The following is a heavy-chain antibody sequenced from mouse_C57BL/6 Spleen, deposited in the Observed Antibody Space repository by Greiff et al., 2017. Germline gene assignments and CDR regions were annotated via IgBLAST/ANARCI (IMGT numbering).Heavy chain of an antibody. D-gene: IGHD4-1*01. CDR1: GFTFSDYG. CDR3: ATNWDDFDY. V-gene: IGHV5-17*01. Sequence: EVKLMESGGGLVKPGGSLKLSCAASGFTFSDYGMHWVRQAPEKGLEWVAYISSGSSTIYYADTVKGRFTISRDNANNTLFLRMTSLRSEDKAMYCGATNWDDFDYWGQGTTLTVSS. CDR2: ISSGSSTI. J-gene: IGHJ2*01.